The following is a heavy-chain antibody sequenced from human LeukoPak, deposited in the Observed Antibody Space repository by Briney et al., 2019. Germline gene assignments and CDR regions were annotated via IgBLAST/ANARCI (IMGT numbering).Heavy chain of an antibody. CDR2: IKQDGSEK. D-gene: IGHD6-13*01. CDR1: GFTFSSYW. J-gene: IGHJ2*01. Sequence: GGSLRLSCAASGFTFSSYWMSWVRQAPGKGLEWVANIKQDGSEKYYVDSVKGRFTISRDNAKNSLYLQMNSLRAEDTAVYYCARDKGSSSWPWYSDLWGRGTLVTVSS. CDR3: ARDKGSSSWPWYSDL. V-gene: IGHV3-7*01.